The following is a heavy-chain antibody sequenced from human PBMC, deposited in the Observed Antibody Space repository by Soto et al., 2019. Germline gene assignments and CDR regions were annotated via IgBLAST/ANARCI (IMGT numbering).Heavy chain of an antibody. CDR3: ARQSCSGGSCYSAFDY. CDR2: IYYSGST. CDR1: GGSIRSSSYY. Sequence: SETLSLTCTVSGGSIRSSSYYWGWIRQPPGKGLEWIGSIYYSGSTYYNPSLKGRVTISVDTSKNQFSLKLSSVTAADTAVYYCARQSCSGGSCYSAFDYWGQGTLVTVSS. J-gene: IGHJ4*02. D-gene: IGHD2-15*01. V-gene: IGHV4-39*01.